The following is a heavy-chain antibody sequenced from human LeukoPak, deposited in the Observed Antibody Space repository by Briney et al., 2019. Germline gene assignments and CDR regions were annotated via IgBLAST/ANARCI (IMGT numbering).Heavy chain of an antibody. Sequence: GSSVKVSCKASGGTFSSYAISWVRQAPGQGLEWMGGIIPIFGTANYAQKFQGGVTITADESTSTAYMELSSLRSEDTAVYYCAVVVPQYYFDYWGQGTLVTVSS. CDR3: AVVVPQYYFDY. CDR1: GGTFSSYA. CDR2: IIPIFGTA. D-gene: IGHD2-21*01. V-gene: IGHV1-69*01. J-gene: IGHJ4*02.